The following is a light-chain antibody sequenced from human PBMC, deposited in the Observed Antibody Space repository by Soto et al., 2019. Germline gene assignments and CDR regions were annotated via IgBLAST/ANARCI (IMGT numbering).Light chain of an antibody. Sequence: QSALTQPPSASGSPGQSVTISCTGTSSDAGGYNYVSWYQQHPGKAPKLMISEVSKRPSGVPDHFSGSKSGNTASLTVSGLQAEDEADYYCSSFAGNNNLVFGGGTQLTVL. CDR1: SSDAGGYNY. CDR3: SSFAGNNNLV. CDR2: EVS. J-gene: IGLJ2*01. V-gene: IGLV2-8*01.